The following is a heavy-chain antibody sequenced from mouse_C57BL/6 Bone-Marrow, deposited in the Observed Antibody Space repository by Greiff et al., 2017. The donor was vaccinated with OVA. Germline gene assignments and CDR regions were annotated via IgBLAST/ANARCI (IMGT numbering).Heavy chain of an antibody. CDR3: AGTTLVGGYFEV. CDR1: GYTFTSYW. CDR2: IHPNSGST. D-gene: IGHD1-1*01. V-gene: IGHV1-64*01. Sequence: VQLQPPGAELVKPGASVKLSCKASGYTFTSYWMHWVKQRPGQGLEWIGMIHPNSGSTNYNEKFKSKATLTVAKSSSTAYMPLSSLTSADSAVYYCAGTTLVGGYFEVWGTGTTVTVSS. J-gene: IGHJ1*03.